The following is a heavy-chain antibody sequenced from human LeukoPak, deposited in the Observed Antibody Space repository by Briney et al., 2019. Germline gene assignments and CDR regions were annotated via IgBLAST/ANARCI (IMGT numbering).Heavy chain of an antibody. CDR2: IYSGGAT. Sequence: PGGSLRLSCAASGFTVSNNYMRWVRQAPGKGLEWVSLIYSGGATFYADAVKGRFTISRDGSKNTLYLQMNSLKTEDTAVYYCTTDPYSPRDTDGYFDYWGQGTLVTVSS. J-gene: IGHJ4*02. V-gene: IGHV3-66*01. CDR1: GFTVSNNY. CDR3: TTDPYSPRDTDGYFDY. D-gene: IGHD5-18*01.